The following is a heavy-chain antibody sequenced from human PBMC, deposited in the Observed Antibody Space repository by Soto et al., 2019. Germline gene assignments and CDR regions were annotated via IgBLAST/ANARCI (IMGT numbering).Heavy chain of an antibody. CDR3: ARAYYGSGSYYRGYDY. CDR1: GYTFSIYR. V-gene: IGHV1-18*01. D-gene: IGHD3-10*01. CDR2: ISAYNGNT. J-gene: IGHJ4*02. Sequence: ASVNGSCKTAGYTFSIYRISWVRQAPGQGLEWMGWISAYNGNTNYAQKLQGRVTMTTDTSTSTAYMELRSLGSDDTAVYYCARAYYGSGSYYRGYDYWGQGTLVTVAS.